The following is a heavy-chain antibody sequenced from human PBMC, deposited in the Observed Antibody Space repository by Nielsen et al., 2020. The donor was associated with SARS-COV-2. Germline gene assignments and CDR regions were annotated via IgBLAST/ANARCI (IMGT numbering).Heavy chain of an antibody. Sequence: GESLKISCAASGTTFDDYAMHWVRQAPGKGLELVSIISGDGGSTYYADSVKGRFTISRDNSKNSLYLQMNSLRTEDTALYYCAKVEGVYYGMDVWGQGTTVTVSS. CDR2: ISGDGGST. CDR3: AKVEGVYYGMDV. J-gene: IGHJ6*02. CDR1: GTTFDDYA. V-gene: IGHV3-43*02. D-gene: IGHD3-10*01.